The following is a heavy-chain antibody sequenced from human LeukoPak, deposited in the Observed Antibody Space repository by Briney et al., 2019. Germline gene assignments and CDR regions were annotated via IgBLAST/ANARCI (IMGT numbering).Heavy chain of an antibody. J-gene: IGHJ3*02. V-gene: IGHV4-4*09. CDR3: ARTGEYAGAGPSWAFDI. D-gene: IGHD3-10*01. CDR1: GGSITNYY. Sequence: SETLSLTCSLSGGSITNYYWSWIRQPPGKGLEWIAWIYSSGNTDYNPSLKRRDTISLGTSNSQFTLTLTSVTTSDTAVYYCARTGEYAGAGPSWAFDIWGQGTMVTVSS. CDR2: IYSSGNT.